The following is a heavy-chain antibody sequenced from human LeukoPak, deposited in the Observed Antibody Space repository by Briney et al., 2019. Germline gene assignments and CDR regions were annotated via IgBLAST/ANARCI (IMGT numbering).Heavy chain of an antibody. V-gene: IGHV5-51*01. CDR3: ARGDVVRGVSWFDS. J-gene: IGHJ5*01. CDR1: GYTFTSYW. Sequence: PGESLKISCQGSGYTFTSYWIGWVRQMPVKGLEWMGSIYPGDSDTKYSPSFQGQVTISVDKSTNTAYLQWESLKASDTAMYYCARGDVVRGVSWFDSWGQGALVTVSS. CDR2: IYPGDSDT. D-gene: IGHD2-21*02.